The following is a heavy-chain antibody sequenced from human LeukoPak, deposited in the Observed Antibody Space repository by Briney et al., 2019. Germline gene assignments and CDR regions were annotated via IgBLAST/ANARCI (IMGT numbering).Heavy chain of an antibody. CDR2: IIPILGIA. D-gene: IGHD3-10*01. Sequence: GASVKVSCKASGGTFSSYAISWVRQAPGQGLEWMGRIIPILGIANYAQKSQGRVTITADKSTSTAYMELSSLRSEDTAVYYCARALYYYGSGSYLYGMDVWGQGTTVTVSS. CDR3: ARALYYYGSGSYLYGMDV. J-gene: IGHJ6*02. CDR1: GGTFSSYA. V-gene: IGHV1-69*04.